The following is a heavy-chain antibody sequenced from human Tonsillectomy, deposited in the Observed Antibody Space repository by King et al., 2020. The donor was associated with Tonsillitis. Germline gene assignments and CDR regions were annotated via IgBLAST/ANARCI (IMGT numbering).Heavy chain of an antibody. V-gene: IGHV3-11*06. J-gene: IGHJ3*01. CDR1: GFTFSDFH. Sequence: VQLVESGGGLVKPGESLRLSCAASGFTFSDFHMNWIRQAPGKGLEWVSYISHTGSFIRYGESVKGRFTISRDNAKNSLYLKMNSLRAEDTAVYYCERSEATYYYDIGHSFDVWGKGTMVTVSS. CDR2: ISHTGSFI. CDR3: ERSEATYYYDIGHSFDV. D-gene: IGHD3-22*01.